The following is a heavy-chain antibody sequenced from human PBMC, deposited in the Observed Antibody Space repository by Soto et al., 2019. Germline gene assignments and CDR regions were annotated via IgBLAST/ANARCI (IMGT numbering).Heavy chain of an antibody. J-gene: IGHJ6*02. CDR1: GYSFTSYW. CDR3: ARHRDDYGDYDYYYYGMDV. CDR2: IYPGDSDT. V-gene: IGHV5-51*01. D-gene: IGHD4-17*01. Sequence: PGESLKISCKGSGYSFTSYWIGWVRQMPGKGLEWMGIIYPGDSDTRYSPSFQGQVTISADKSISTAYLQWSSLKASDTAVYYCARHRDDYGDYDYYYYGMDVWGQGTTVTVSS.